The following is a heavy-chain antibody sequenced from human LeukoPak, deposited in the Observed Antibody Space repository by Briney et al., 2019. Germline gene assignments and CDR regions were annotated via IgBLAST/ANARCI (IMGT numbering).Heavy chain of an antibody. V-gene: IGHV4-59*01. CDR3: ARETGYSSSLWIRSPRFDP. CDR2: IYYSGST. D-gene: IGHD6-13*01. CDR1: GGSISSYY. J-gene: IGHJ5*02. Sequence: SETLSLTCTVSGGSISSYYWSWTRQPPGKGLEWIGYIYYSGSTNYNPSLKSRVTISVDTSKNQFSLKLSSVTAADTAVYYCARETGYSSSLWIRSPRFDPWGQGTLVTVSS.